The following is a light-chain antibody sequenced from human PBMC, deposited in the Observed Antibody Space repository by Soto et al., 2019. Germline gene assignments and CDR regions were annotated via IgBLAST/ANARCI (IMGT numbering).Light chain of an antibody. V-gene: IGKV1-5*03. CDR3: QHYNSYSEA. Sequence: DIQMTQSPSSLSASVGYRVTITGRASQGISTYLNWYHQKPGKAPKLLIYKASTLKSGVPSRFSGSGSGTEFTLTISSLQPDDFATYYCQHYNSYSEAFGQGTKVDIK. CDR1: QGISTY. J-gene: IGKJ1*01. CDR2: KAS.